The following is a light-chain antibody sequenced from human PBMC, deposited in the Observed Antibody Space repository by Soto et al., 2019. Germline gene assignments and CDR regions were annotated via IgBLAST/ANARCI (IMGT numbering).Light chain of an antibody. CDR2: CAS. CDR1: QSISSY. J-gene: IGKJ1*01. Sequence: DIQMTPSPSSLSASVGDRVTITCRASQSISSYLNWYQQKPGKAPKLLIYCASSLQSGVPSRFSGSGSGTDFTLTISSLQPEDYAPYYCQQSYSTPRTFGQGTKVEIK. CDR3: QQSYSTPRT. V-gene: IGKV1-39*01.